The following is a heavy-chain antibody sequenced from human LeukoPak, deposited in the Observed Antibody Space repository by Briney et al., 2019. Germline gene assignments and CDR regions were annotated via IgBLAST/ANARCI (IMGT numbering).Heavy chain of an antibody. D-gene: IGHD5-24*01. CDR3: ARRDGYNYVDF. J-gene: IGHJ4*02. Sequence: GESLKISCNVSGDSFSTYWIAWVRQMPGKGLELMGIIYPDDSDTRYSPSFQGQVTISADESINTAYLQWSGLKASDTATYYCARRDGYNYVDFWGQGTLVTVSS. V-gene: IGHV5-51*01. CDR2: IYPDDSDT. CDR1: GDSFSTYW.